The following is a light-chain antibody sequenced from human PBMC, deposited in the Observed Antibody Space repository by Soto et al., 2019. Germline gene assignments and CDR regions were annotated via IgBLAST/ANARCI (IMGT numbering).Light chain of an antibody. CDR3: QHYNNYPVT. CDR2: GAS. Sequence: DIQMTQSPSSLSASVGDRVTITCRASQPISNYLAWFQQKPGKPPKSLIYGASTLRSGVPSRFSGSGWGTDFTLTISNLQPEDFATYYCQHYNNYPVTFGQGTRLEIK. J-gene: IGKJ5*01. CDR1: QPISNY. V-gene: IGKV1-16*01.